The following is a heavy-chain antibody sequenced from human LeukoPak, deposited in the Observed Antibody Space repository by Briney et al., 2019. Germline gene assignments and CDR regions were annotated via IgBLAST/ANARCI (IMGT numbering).Heavy chain of an antibody. V-gene: IGHV4-59*08. CDR2: IYYSGST. J-gene: IGHJ3*02. CDR1: GGSISSYY. CDR3: ARRRWGAFDI. Sequence: SETLSLTCTVSGGSISSYYWSWLRQPPGKGLEWIGYIYYSGSTNYNPSLKSRVTISVDTSKNQFSLKLSSVTAADTAVYYCARRRWGAFDIWGQGTMVTVSS. D-gene: IGHD7-27*01.